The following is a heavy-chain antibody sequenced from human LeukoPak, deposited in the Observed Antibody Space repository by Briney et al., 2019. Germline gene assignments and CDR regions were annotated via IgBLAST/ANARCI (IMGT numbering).Heavy chain of an antibody. CDR1: GVSISSGGYY. Sequence: SETLSLTCTVSGVSISSGGYYWRWIRQHPGKGLEWIGYIYYSGSTYYNPSLKSRVTISVDTSKNQFSLKLSSVTAADTAVYYCARAFHWFDPWGQGTLVTVSS. CDR2: IYYSGST. V-gene: IGHV4-31*03. CDR3: ARAFHWFDP. J-gene: IGHJ5*02. D-gene: IGHD3-3*02.